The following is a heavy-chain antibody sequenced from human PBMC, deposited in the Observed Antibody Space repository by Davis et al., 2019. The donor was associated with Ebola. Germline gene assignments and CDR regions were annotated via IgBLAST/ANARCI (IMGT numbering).Heavy chain of an antibody. D-gene: IGHD1-1*01. Sequence: ASVKVSCKASGYIFSDYYIHWVRQAPGQGLEWMGWINPSSGGTKNARKFQGRVTMTRDTSITTAYMELSTLKSDDTAVYYCARGPGGQLERRGWFDPWGQGTLVTVSS. CDR3: ARGPGGQLERRGWFDP. J-gene: IGHJ5*02. CDR2: INPSSGGT. CDR1: GYIFSDYY. V-gene: IGHV1-2*02.